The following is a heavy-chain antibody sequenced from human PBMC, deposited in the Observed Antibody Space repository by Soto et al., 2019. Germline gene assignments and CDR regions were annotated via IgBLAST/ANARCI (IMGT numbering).Heavy chain of an antibody. CDR3: ARFSTGIVGARFDY. CDR1: GGTFSSYA. D-gene: IGHD1-26*01. Sequence: ASVKVSCKASGGTFSSYAISWVRQAPGQGLEWMGGIIPIFGTANYAQKFQGRVTITADESTSTAYMELSSLRSEDTAVYYCARFSTGIVGARFDYWGQGTLVTVSS. V-gene: IGHV1-69*13. J-gene: IGHJ4*02. CDR2: IIPIFGTA.